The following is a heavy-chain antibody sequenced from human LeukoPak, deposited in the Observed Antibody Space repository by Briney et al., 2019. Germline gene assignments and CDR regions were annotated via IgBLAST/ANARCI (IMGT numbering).Heavy chain of an antibody. J-gene: IGHJ4*02. CDR3: ARHRWDWTTVTTFDY. V-gene: IGHV4-34*01. Sequence: PSETLSLTCAVYGGSFSGYYWSWIRQPPGKGLEWIGEINHSGSTNYDPSLKSRVTISVDTSKNQFSLKLSSVTAADTAVYYCARHRWDWTTVTTFDYWGQGTLVTVSS. CDR2: INHSGST. CDR1: GGSFSGYY. D-gene: IGHD4-17*01.